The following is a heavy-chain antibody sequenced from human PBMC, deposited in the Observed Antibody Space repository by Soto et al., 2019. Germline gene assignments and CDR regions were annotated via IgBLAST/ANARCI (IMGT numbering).Heavy chain of an antibody. V-gene: IGHV1-46*01. D-gene: IGHD4-17*01. CDR1: GYTFTSYY. J-gene: IGHJ6*01. Sequence: GASVKVSCKASGYTFTSYYMHWVRQAPGQGLEWMGIINPSGGSTSYAQKFQGRVTMTRDTSTSTVYMELSSLRSEDTAVYYCAREGTERFYGDYEGMDVWGQGTTVTVSS. CDR3: AREGTERFYGDYEGMDV. CDR2: INPSGGST.